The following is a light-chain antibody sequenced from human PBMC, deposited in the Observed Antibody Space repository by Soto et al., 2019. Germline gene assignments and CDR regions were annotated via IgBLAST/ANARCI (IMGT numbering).Light chain of an antibody. J-gene: IGKJ4*01. CDR1: QSVSSSY. Sequence: EIALTQSPGTLSLSPGERATLSCRASQSVSSSYLAWYQQKPGQAPRLLIYGASSRATGIPDRFSGSGSGTDFTLTISRLEPEDFAVYYCQQYGSSHETFGGGTKVEIK. CDR3: QQYGSSHET. V-gene: IGKV3-20*01. CDR2: GAS.